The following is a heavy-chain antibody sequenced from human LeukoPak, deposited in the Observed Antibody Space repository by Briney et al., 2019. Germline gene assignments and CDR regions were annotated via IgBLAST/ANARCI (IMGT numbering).Heavy chain of an antibody. CDR2: ISWNSGSI. D-gene: IGHD3-9*01. CDR1: GFTFDDYA. V-gene: IGHV3-9*03. CDR3: AKDTVGLTLGGMDV. Sequence: GRSQRLSCAASGFTFDDYAMHWVRQAPGKGLEWVSGISWNSGSIGYADSVKGRFTISRDNAKNSLYLQMNSLTAEDMALYYCAKDTVGLTLGGMDVWGKGTTVTVSS. J-gene: IGHJ6*04.